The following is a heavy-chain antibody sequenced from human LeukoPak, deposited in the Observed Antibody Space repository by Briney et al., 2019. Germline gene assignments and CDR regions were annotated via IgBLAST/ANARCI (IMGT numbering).Heavy chain of an antibody. Sequence: GGSLRLSCAASGFTFSSYAMSWVRQAPGKGLEWVSAISGSGGSTYYADSVKGRFTISRDNSKNTLYLQMNSLRAEDTAVYYFAPLWTGTTMNPFDYWGQGTLVTVSS. D-gene: IGHD1-1*01. J-gene: IGHJ4*02. CDR2: ISGSGGST. CDR1: GFTFSSYA. V-gene: IGHV3-23*01. CDR3: APLWTGTTMNPFDY.